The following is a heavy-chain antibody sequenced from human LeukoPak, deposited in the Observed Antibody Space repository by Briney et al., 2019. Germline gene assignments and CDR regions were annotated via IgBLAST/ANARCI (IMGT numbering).Heavy chain of an antibody. CDR2: INPNSGGT. D-gene: IGHD3-3*01. Sequence: ASVKVSCKASGYTFTSYDINWVRQATGQGLEWMGWINPNSGGTNYAQKFQGRVTMTRDTSISTAYMELSRLRSDDTAVYYCATRITIFGVVTDFDYWGQGTLVTVSS. CDR1: GYTFTSYD. J-gene: IGHJ4*02. V-gene: IGHV1-2*02. CDR3: ATRITIFGVVTDFDY.